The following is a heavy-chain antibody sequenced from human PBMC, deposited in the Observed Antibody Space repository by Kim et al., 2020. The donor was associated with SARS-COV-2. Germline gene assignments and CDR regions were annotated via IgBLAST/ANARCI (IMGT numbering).Heavy chain of an antibody. J-gene: IGHJ4*02. CDR3: TTDQGMT. CDR2: IVLIFHTT. V-gene: IGHV1-69*13. CDR1: RGNFNSHS. D-gene: IGHD2-21*02. Sequence: SVKVSCKTSRGNFNSHSVSWVRQAPGQGLEWMGGIVLIFHTTNYAQKFQGRLTITADESRTTSSMELNNLRSEDTALYYCTTDQGMTWGQGTLVTVSS.